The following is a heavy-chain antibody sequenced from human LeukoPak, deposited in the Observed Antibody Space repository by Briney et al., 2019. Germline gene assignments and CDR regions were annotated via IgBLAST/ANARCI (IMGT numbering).Heavy chain of an antibody. J-gene: IGHJ4*02. CDR3: ARGSESYPAVASD. D-gene: IGHD6-19*01. CDR1: GYTFTSYA. Sequence: ASVKVSCKASGYTFTSYAISWVRQAPGQGLEWMGGIIPIFGTANYAQKFQGRVTITADESTSTAYMELSSLRSEDTAMYYCARGSESYPAVASDWGQGTLVTVSS. CDR2: IIPIFGTA. V-gene: IGHV1-69*13.